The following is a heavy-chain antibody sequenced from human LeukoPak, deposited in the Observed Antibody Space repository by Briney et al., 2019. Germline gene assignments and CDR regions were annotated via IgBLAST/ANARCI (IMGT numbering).Heavy chain of an antibody. Sequence: GSLRLSCAASGFTFSSYWMHWVRQAPGKGLEWVSVIYSGGSTYYADSVKGRFTISRDNSKNTLYLQMNSLRAEDTAVYYCARTYYNFWSGYFGGMDVWGQGTTVTVSS. CDR3: ARTYYNFWSGYFGGMDV. V-gene: IGHV3-66*01. D-gene: IGHD3-3*01. J-gene: IGHJ6*02. CDR1: GFTFSSYW. CDR2: IYSGGST.